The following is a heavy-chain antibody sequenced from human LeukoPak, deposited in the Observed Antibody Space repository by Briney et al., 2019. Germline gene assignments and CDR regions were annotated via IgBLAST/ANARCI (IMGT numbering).Heavy chain of an antibody. Sequence: GGSLRLSCAASGFTFSNYWMTWVRQAPGKGLEWVANIKQDGSERDYVDSVKGRFTISRDDAKNSLYLQMNGLRAEDTAVYYCARGITMENWGQGTLVTVSS. D-gene: IGHD3-10*01. CDR1: GFTFSNYW. V-gene: IGHV3-7*04. CDR2: IKQDGSER. J-gene: IGHJ4*02. CDR3: ARGITMEN.